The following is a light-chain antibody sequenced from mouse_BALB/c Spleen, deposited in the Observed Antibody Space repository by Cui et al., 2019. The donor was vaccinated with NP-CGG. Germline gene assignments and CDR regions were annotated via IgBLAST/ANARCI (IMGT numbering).Light chain of an antibody. CDR1: TWAVTTGKY. CDR2: GTN. Sequence: HAVVTQESALTTPPGETVTLTCRSSTWAVTTGKYANWVQEKPGHLFTGLIGGTNNRAPGVPARFSGSLSGDKAALTITGAQTEDEAIYFCALWYSNHWVFGGGTKLTVL. V-gene: IGLV1*01. CDR3: ALWYSNHWV. J-gene: IGLJ1*01.